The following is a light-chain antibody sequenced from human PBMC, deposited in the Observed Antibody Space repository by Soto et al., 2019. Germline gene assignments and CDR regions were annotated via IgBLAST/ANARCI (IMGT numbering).Light chain of an antibody. CDR3: AALDDSLNGVV. Sequence: QSVLTQPPSASGTPGQRVTISCSGSSSNIGSNTVNWYQQLPGTAPKLLIYSNNQRPSVVPDRFSGSKSVTSASLAISGLQSEDEADYYCAALDDSLNGVVFGGGTQLTVL. CDR1: SSNIGSNT. V-gene: IGLV1-44*01. CDR2: SNN. J-gene: IGLJ2*01.